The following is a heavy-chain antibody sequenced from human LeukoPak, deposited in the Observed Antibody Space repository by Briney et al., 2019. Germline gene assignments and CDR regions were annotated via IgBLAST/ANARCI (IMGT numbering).Heavy chain of an antibody. CDR1: GFTFSSYG. CDR2: ISYDGSNK. CDR3: AKAYAWRALDI. Sequence: GGSLRLSCAASGFTFSSYGMHWVRQAPGKGLEWVAVISYDGSNKYYADSVKGRFTISRDNSKNTLYLQMNSLRAEDTAVYYCAKAYAWRALDIWGQGTMVTVSS. V-gene: IGHV3-30*18. J-gene: IGHJ3*02. D-gene: IGHD2-2*01.